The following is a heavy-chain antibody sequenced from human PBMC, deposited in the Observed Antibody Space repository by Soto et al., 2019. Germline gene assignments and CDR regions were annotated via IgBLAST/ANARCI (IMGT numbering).Heavy chain of an antibody. CDR3: AKDLGYCSSISCYYYYGMDV. Sequence: GGSLRLSCAASGFTFNSYWMHWVRQAPGKGLVWVSRIKSDGSSTSYADSVKGRFTISRDNAKNTLYLQMNSLRAEDTAVYYCAKDLGYCSSISCYYYYGMDVWGQGTTVTVSS. J-gene: IGHJ6*02. CDR2: IKSDGSST. D-gene: IGHD2-2*01. V-gene: IGHV3-74*01. CDR1: GFTFNSYW.